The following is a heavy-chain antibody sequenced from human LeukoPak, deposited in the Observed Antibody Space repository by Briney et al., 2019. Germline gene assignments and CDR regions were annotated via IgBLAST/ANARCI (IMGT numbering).Heavy chain of an antibody. CDR1: GGTFSSHA. CDR3: AKQLGYCSDGSCYFPY. Sequence: SCKASGGTFSSHAISWVRQAPGKGLEWVSAISNNGGYTYYADSVQGRFTISRDNSKSTLCLQMNSLRAEDTAVYYCAKQLGYCSDGSCYFPYWGQGTLVTVSS. D-gene: IGHD2-15*01. V-gene: IGHV3-23*01. J-gene: IGHJ4*02. CDR2: ISNNGGYT.